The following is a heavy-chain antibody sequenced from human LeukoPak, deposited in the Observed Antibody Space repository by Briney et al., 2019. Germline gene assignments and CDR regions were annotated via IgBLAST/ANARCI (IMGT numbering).Heavy chain of an antibody. CDR2: IWYDGSNK. CDR1: GCTFSSYG. D-gene: IGHD2-21*02. CDR3: ARDLPHNCGGDCPWVY. Sequence: GGSLRLSCAASGCTFSSYGMHWVRQAPGKGPEWVAVIWYDGSNKYYADSVRGRFTISRDNSKNTLYLQMNSLRAEDTAVYYCARDLPHNCGGDCPWVYWGQGTLVTVSS. J-gene: IGHJ4*02. V-gene: IGHV3-33*01.